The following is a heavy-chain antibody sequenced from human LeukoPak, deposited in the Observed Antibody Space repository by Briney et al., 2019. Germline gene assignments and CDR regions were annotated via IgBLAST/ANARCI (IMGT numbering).Heavy chain of an antibody. Sequence: LRLSCAVSGFTFSDYYMSWIRQPPGKGLEWIGEINHSGSTNYNPSLKSRVTISVDTSKNQFSLKLSSVTAADTAVYYCARRANCSGGSCYGRTYYFDYWGQGTLVTVSS. D-gene: IGHD2-15*01. J-gene: IGHJ4*02. CDR2: INHSGST. CDR1: GFTFSDYY. CDR3: ARRANCSGGSCYGRTYYFDY. V-gene: IGHV4-34*01.